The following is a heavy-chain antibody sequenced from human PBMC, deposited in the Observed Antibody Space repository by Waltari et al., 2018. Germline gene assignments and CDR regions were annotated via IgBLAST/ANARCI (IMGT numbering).Heavy chain of an antibody. V-gene: IGHV1-69*08. CDR1: GGTLSDYT. CDR2: IIPIFGKA. D-gene: IGHD6-19*01. J-gene: IGHJ4*02. Sequence: QVQMVQSGAEVKKPGSSEKVSCKTSGGTLSDYTINWVRQAPGQGLEWMGRIIPIFGKANYAQKFQGRVTITADKSTSTAYMELSSLRSEDTAVYYCARALEYGSGWYFWGQGTLVTVSS. CDR3: ARALEYGSGWYF.